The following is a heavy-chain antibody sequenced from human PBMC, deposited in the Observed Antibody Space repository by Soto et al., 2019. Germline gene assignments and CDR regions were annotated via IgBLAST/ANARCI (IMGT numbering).Heavy chain of an antibody. CDR1: GFTFSSYS. CDR2: ITNGGTTI. J-gene: IGHJ4*02. D-gene: IGHD3-3*01. V-gene: IGHV3-48*02. Sequence: GGSLRLSCAASGFTFSSYSMNWVRQAPGKGLEWISYITNGGTTIYYADSVKGRFTISRDNAKNSLYLHMNSLRDDDTAVYYCATPVVRFLEWTTDYWGPGTLVTVSS. CDR3: ATPVVRFLEWTTDY.